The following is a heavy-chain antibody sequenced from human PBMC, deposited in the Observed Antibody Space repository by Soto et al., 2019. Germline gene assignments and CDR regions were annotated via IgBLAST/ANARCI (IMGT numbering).Heavy chain of an antibody. J-gene: IGHJ6*02. D-gene: IGHD2-15*01. CDR2: IYWDDDK. Sequence: QITLKESGPTLVKPTQTLTLTCTFSGFSLSTSGVGVAWIRQPPGKALEWLALIYWDDDKRYRPSLETRLTVTKDTAKTQVVVSMTNMDSVDTATYYFAYLPCSVGRCYWFSYSGMDVWGQGTTVTVSS. CDR3: AYLPCSVGRCYWFSYSGMDV. V-gene: IGHV2-5*02. CDR1: GFSLSTSGVG.